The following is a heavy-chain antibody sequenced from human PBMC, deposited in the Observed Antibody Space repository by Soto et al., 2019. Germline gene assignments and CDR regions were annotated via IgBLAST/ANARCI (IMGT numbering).Heavy chain of an antibody. Sequence: QVQLVESGGGVVQPGRSLRLSCAASGFTFSSYGMHWVRQAPGKGLEWVAVISYDGSNKYYADSVKGRFTISRDNSKNTLYLQMNSLRAEDTAVYYCANHCSGGSCYSGDYWGQGTLVTVSS. V-gene: IGHV3-30*18. J-gene: IGHJ4*02. D-gene: IGHD2-15*01. CDR1: GFTFSSYG. CDR3: ANHCSGGSCYSGDY. CDR2: ISYDGSNK.